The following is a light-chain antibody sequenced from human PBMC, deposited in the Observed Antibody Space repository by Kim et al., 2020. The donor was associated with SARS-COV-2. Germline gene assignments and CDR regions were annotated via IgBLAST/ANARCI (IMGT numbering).Light chain of an antibody. CDR2: DAS. J-gene: IGKJ4*01. V-gene: IGKV3-11*01. Sequence: LTQSPATLSLSPGERATLSCRASQSVSSYLAWYQQKPGQAPRLLIYDASNRATGIPARFSGSGSGTDFTLTISSLEPEDFAVYYCQQRSNWLLTFGGGTKLEI. CDR3: QQRSNWLLT. CDR1: QSVSSY.